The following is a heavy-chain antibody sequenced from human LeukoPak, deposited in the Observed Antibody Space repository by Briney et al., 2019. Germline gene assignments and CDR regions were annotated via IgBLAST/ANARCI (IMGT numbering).Heavy chain of an antibody. J-gene: IGHJ5*02. CDR1: GVSINSYY. CDR2: IYYSGST. Sequence: SETLSLTCTVSGVSINSYYWTWIRQPPGKGLEWIGSIYYSGSTNYNPSPKSRVTMSVDRSKNQFSLKLSSVTAADTAVYYCARERELILSGFDPWGQGTLVTVSS. CDR3: ARERELILSGFDP. V-gene: IGHV4-59*01. D-gene: IGHD1-26*01.